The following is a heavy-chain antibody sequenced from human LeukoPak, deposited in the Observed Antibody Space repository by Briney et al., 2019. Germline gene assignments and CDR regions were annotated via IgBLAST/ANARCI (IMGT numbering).Heavy chain of an antibody. CDR2: IKTDGSET. D-gene: IGHD3-22*01. J-gene: IGHJ4*02. Sequence: PGGSLRLSSAASGFYFRDHWMDWVRQAPGKGLEWVGHIKTDGSETYYLDSLKGRISISRDNSKNTLYLQMNSLRAEDTAVYYCARGGGYSTPNFDYWGQGTLVTVSS. CDR3: ARGGGYSTPNFDY. V-gene: IGHV3-7*01. CDR1: GFYFRDHW.